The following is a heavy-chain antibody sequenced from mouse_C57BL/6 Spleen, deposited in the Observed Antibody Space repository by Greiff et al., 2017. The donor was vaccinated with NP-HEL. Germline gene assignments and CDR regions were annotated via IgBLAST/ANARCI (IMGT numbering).Heavy chain of an antibody. V-gene: IGHV1-85*01. D-gene: IGHD1-1*01. Sequence: QVQLKQSGPELVKPGASVKLSCKASGYTFTSYDINWVKQRPGQGLEWIGVINPNYGTTSYNQKFKGKATLTVDQSSSTAYMQLNSLTSEDSAVYYCARGSSSFYAMDYWGKGTSVTVSS. CDR2: INPNYGTT. CDR1: GYTFTSYD. CDR3: ARGSSSFYAMDY. J-gene: IGHJ4*01.